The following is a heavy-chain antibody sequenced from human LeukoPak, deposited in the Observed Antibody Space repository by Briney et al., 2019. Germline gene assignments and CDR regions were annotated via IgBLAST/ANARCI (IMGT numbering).Heavy chain of an antibody. CDR3: ARGPTGRLDH. Sequence: ASVKVSCKASGYTFTGSYTHWVRQAPGQGLEWMGWINPNSGDTNYAQKFQGRVTMTSDTSISTVYMELNSLRSDDTAVFYCARGPTGRLDHWGQGTLVTVSS. CDR2: INPNSGDT. J-gene: IGHJ4*02. V-gene: IGHV1-2*02. D-gene: IGHD1-14*01. CDR1: GYTFTGSY.